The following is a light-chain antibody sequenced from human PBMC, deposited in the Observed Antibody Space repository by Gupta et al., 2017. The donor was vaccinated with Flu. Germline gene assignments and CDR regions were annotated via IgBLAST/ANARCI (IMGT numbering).Light chain of an antibody. J-gene: IGLJ3*02. CDR2: DVS. Sequence: QSALTQPASVSGYPGQSITMSCTGTSTDVGGYNYDSWYQQHPGKAPKLMIYDVSNRSSGVSNRFSGSKSGNTASLTISGLQAEDEADYYCSSYTSSSTRVFGGGTKLTVL. V-gene: IGLV2-14*03. CDR3: SSYTSSSTRV. CDR1: STDVGGYNY.